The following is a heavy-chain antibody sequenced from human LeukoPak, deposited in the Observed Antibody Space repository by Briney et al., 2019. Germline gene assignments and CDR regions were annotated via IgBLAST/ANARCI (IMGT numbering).Heavy chain of an antibody. CDR3: ARDGSSFSNWFDP. V-gene: IGHV3-33*01. CDR2: IWYDGSNK. CDR1: GFTFSSYG. D-gene: IGHD6-13*01. J-gene: IGHJ5*02. Sequence: GGSLRLSCAASGFTFSSYGMHWVRQAPGKGLEWVAVIWYDGSNKYYADSVKGRFTISRDNSKNTLYLQMNSLRAEDTAVYYCARDGSSFSNWFDPWGQGTLVTVSS.